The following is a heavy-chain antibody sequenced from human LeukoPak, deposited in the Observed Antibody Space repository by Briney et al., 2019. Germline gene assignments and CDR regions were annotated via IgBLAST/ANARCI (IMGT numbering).Heavy chain of an antibody. CDR1: GFTVSSNY. J-gene: IGHJ4*02. V-gene: IGHV3-66*01. CDR2: IYSGGST. CDR3: ARADDYYDSSGYY. Sequence: GGSLRLSCAASGFTVSSNYMSWVRQAPGKGLEWVSVIYSGGSTYYADSVKGRFTISRDNSKNTLYLQMNSLRAEDTAVYYCARADDYYDSSGYYWGQGTLVTVSS. D-gene: IGHD3-22*01.